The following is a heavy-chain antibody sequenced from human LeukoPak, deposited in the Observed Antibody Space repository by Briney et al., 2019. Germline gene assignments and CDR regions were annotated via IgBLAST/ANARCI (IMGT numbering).Heavy chain of an antibody. CDR3: ARDQNYYDSSGYTRFDY. J-gene: IGHJ4*02. Sequence: SETLSLTCTVSGGSIRSSNYYWGWIRQSPGKGLEWIGSFYYSGSPYYNPSLKSRVTISVDTSKNQFSLKLRSVTAADTAVYYCARDQNYYDSSGYTRFDYWGQGTLVTVSS. V-gene: IGHV4-39*07. CDR1: GGSIRSSNYY. D-gene: IGHD3-22*01. CDR2: FYYSGSP.